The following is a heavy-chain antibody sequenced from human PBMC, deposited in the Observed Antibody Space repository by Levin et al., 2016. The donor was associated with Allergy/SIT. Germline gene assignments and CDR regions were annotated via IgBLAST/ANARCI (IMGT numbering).Heavy chain of an antibody. Sequence: GGSLRLSCAASGFTFSSYVMAWVRQAPGKGLQWVSSITGSGDGTFYADSVKGRFTISRDNSRNTLYLQMNSLRAEDTAVYYCAKGKGSGELDWFDPWGQGTLVTVSS. D-gene: IGHD3-10*01. CDR3: AKGKGSGELDWFDP. V-gene: IGHV3-23*01. CDR1: GFTFSSYV. J-gene: IGHJ5*02. CDR2: ITGSGDGT.